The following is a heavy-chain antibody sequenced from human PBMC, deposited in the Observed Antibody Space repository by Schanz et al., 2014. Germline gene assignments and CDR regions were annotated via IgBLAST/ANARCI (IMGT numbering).Heavy chain of an antibody. CDR3: AKARRKSNCSGGRCFHCSYYGMDV. CDR1: GFTFSSYA. J-gene: IGHJ6*02. Sequence: EGQLLESGGGLIQPGGSLRLSCAASGFTFSSYAMSWVRQAPGKGLEWVSTISASGGSTYYADSVKGRFTISRDNSKNMLYLQMNSLRAEDTAVYYCAKARRKSNCSGGRCFHCSYYGMDVWGQGTTVTVSS. CDR2: ISASGGST. D-gene: IGHD2-15*01. V-gene: IGHV3-23*01.